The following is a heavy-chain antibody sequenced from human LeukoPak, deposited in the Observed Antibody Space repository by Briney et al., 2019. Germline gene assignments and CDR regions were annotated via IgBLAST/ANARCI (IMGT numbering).Heavy chain of an antibody. CDR1: GGSISTSGYF. Sequence: KSSETLSLTCTVSGGSISTSGYFWGWIRQPPGKGLEYFATIDSTGKVYYNPSLRSRVTMSADTSKNQFSLKLSSMTAADTAVYYCTRDRGQWLVDSWGQGTLVTVSS. CDR2: IDSTGKV. J-gene: IGHJ5*01. D-gene: IGHD6-19*01. V-gene: IGHV4-39*07. CDR3: TRDRGQWLVDS.